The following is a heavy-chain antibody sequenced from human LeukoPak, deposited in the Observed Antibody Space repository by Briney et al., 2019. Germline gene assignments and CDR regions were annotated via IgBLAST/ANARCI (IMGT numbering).Heavy chain of an antibody. J-gene: IGHJ4*02. CDR1: GGSFSGYY. V-gene: IGHV4-34*01. CDR3: ARGGIVDTGEAGENDY. CDR2: INHSGST. Sequence: SETLSLTCAVYGGSFSGYYWSWIRQPPGKGLEWIGEINHSGSTNYNPSLKSRVPISVDTSKNQFSLKLSSVTAADTAVYYCARGGIVDTGEAGENDYWGQGTLVTVSS. D-gene: IGHD5-12*01.